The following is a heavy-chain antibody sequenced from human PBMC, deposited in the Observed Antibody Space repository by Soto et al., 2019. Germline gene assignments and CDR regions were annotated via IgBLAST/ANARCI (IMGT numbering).Heavy chain of an antibody. CDR2: IYYSGST. J-gene: IGHJ5*02. CDR1: GGSISSGGYY. Sequence: SETLSLTCTVSGGSISSGGYYWSWIRQHPGKGLEWIGYIYYSGSTYYNPSLKSRVTISVDTSKNQFSLKLSSVTAADTAVYYCARELVLLWFGELHNWFDPWGQGTLVTVSS. D-gene: IGHD3-10*01. V-gene: IGHV4-31*03. CDR3: ARELVLLWFGELHNWFDP.